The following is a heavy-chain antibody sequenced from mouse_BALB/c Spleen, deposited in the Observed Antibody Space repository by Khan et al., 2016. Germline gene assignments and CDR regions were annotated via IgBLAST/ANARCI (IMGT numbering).Heavy chain of an antibody. D-gene: IGHD1-1*02. CDR2: ISDGGSYT. CDR1: GFTFSDYY. Sequence: EVELVESGGGLVKPGGSLKLSCAASGFTFSDYYMYWVRQTPEKRLEWVATISDGGSYTYYPDSVKGRFTISRDNAKNNLYLQMSSLKSEETAMYDCARSDGSYGEVDDWGAETTVTVYS. V-gene: IGHV5-4*02. J-gene: IGHJ1*01. CDR3: ARSDGSYGEVDD.